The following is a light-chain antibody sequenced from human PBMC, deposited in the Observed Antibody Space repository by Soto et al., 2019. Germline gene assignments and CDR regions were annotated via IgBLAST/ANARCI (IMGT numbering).Light chain of an antibody. Sequence: DVVMTQSPLSLPVTLGQPASISCRSSQSLLYTDENTYLNWFHQRPGQSPRRLIYKVSDRDSGVPDRFSGSGSGTDFTLKISRVEAEDVGVYYCMQGTHWPYTFGQGTKLEIK. CDR3: MQGTHWPYT. CDR1: QSLLYTDENTY. CDR2: KVS. J-gene: IGKJ2*01. V-gene: IGKV2-30*01.